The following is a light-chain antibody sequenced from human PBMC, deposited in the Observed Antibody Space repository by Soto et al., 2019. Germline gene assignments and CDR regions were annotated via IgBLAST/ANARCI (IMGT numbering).Light chain of an antibody. V-gene: IGKV1-39*01. CDR3: QQIYTIPLT. CDR2: GAS. J-gene: IGKJ4*01. CDR1: QSISSY. Sequence: DIQMTQSPSSLSASVGDSVTITCRASQSISSYLNWYQQKPGKAPKVLIFGASSLQSGVPSRFSGSGSGTDFTLIISSLQPEDFATYFCQQIYTIPLTFGGGTRVEIK.